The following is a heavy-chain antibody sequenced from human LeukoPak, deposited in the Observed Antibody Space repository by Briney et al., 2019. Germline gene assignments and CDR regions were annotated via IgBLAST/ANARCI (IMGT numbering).Heavy chain of an antibody. CDR1: GGSISSFY. V-gene: IGHV4-59*01. J-gene: IGHJ6*02. CDR3: ARGSRGGSRYYYYGMDV. CDR2: MHCSGST. Sequence: SETLSLTCTVSGGSISSFYWSWIRQPPGKGLEWIGHMHCSGSTNYNPSLKSRVTISVDTSKNQFSLKLSSVTAADTAVYYCARGSRGGSRYYYYGMDVWGQGTTVTVSS. D-gene: IGHD2-15*01.